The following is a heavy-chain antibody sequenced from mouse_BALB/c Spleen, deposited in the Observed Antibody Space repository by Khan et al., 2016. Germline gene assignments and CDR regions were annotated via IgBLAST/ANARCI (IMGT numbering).Heavy chain of an antibody. J-gene: IGHJ2*01. D-gene: IGHD4-1*01. Sequence: VQLQESGAELAKPGASVKMSCKASGYTFTSYWMHWVKQRPGQGLEWIGYINPSTGYTEYNQKFKDKATLTADKSSSTAYMQLSSLTSEDSAVYYCARRTGNFNYWDQGTTRTVSS. CDR3: ARRTGNFNY. CDR2: INPSTGYT. CDR1: GYTFTSYW. V-gene: IGHV1-7*01.